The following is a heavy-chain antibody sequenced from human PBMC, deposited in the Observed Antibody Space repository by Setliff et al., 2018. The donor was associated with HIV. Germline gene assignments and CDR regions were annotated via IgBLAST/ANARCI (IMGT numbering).Heavy chain of an antibody. V-gene: IGHV4-38-2*01. Sequence: ETLSLTCAVSGYSISSGYYWGWIRQPPGKGLEWIGSIYHSGSTYYNPSLKSRVTISVDTSKNQFSLKLSSVTAADTAVYYCARMGIVVVVAAPNWYFDLWGRGTLVTVSS. D-gene: IGHD2-15*01. J-gene: IGHJ2*01. CDR2: IYHSGST. CDR1: GYSISSGYY. CDR3: ARMGIVVVVAAPNWYFDL.